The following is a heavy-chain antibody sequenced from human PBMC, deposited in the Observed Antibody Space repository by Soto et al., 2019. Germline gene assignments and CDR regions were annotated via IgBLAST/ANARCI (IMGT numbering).Heavy chain of an antibody. CDR3: ARHNYGSGSTYFDY. D-gene: IGHD3-10*01. J-gene: IGHJ4*02. V-gene: IGHV4-4*02. Sequence: PSETLSLTCAVSGGSIISSNWWSWVRQPPGKGLEWIGEIYHSGSTNYNPSLKSRVTISVDTSKNQFSLKLNSMTAADTAVYYCARHNYGSGSTYFDYWGQGTLVTVSS. CDR1: GGSIISSNW. CDR2: IYHSGST.